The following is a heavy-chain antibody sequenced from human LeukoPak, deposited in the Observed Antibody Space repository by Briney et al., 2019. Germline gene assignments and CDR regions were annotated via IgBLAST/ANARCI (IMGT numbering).Heavy chain of an antibody. D-gene: IGHD2-2*01. CDR3: ARSSTSSTWSFDY. CDR2: IYHSAST. CDR1: GGSISSGGYS. J-gene: IGHJ4*02. V-gene: IGHV4-30-2*01. Sequence: SETLSLTCAVSGGSISSGGYSWSWIRQPPGKGLEWIGYIYHSASTYYNPSLKSRVTISVDRSKNQFSLKLSSVTAADTAVYYCARSSTSSTWSFDYWGQGTLVTVSS.